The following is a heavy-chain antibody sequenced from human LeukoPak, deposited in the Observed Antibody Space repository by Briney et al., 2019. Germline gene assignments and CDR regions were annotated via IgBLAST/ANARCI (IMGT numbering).Heavy chain of an antibody. CDR1: GYTSTSYD. CDR3: ARGYCSSTSCYGELDY. V-gene: IGHV1-8*03. Sequence: ASVKVSCKASGYTSTSYDINWVRQATGQGLEWMGWMNPNSGNTGYAQKFQGRVTITRNTSISTAYMELSSLRSEDTAVYYCARGYCSSTSCYGELDYWGQGTLVTVSS. J-gene: IGHJ4*02. D-gene: IGHD2-2*01. CDR2: MNPNSGNT.